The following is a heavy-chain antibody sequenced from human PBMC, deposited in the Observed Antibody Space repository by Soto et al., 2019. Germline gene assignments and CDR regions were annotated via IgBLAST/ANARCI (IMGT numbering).Heavy chain of an antibody. Sequence: ASVKVSCKASGYSFTDYHIHWVRQAPGQGLDWLGRINPKSGGTSTAQKFQGWVTMTTDTSISTASMELTRLTSDDTAIYYCARGDSTDCSNGVCSFFYNHGLDVWGQ. CDR3: ARGDSTDCSNGVCSFFYNHGLDV. J-gene: IGHJ6*02. CDR1: GYSFTDYH. V-gene: IGHV1-2*04. D-gene: IGHD2-8*01. CDR2: INPKSGGT.